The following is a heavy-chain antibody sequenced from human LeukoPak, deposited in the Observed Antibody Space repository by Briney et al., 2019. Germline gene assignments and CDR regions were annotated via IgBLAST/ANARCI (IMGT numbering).Heavy chain of an antibody. D-gene: IGHD3-10*01. CDR3: ARGRYPPVYGSGSYLFDY. CDR2: INPTGGST. Sequence: ASVKVSCKASGYTFTSYYMHWVRQAPGQGLEWMGLINPTGGSTGYAQKFQGRVTMTTDTSTSTAYMELRSLRSDDTAVYYCARGRYPPVYGSGSYLFDYWGQGTLVTVSS. CDR1: GYTFTSYY. V-gene: IGHV1-46*01. J-gene: IGHJ4*02.